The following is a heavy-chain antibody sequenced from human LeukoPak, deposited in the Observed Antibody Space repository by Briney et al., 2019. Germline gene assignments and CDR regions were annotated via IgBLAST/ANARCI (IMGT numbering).Heavy chain of an antibody. J-gene: IGHJ5*02. CDR2: IYTGGST. V-gene: IGHV3-53*01. CDR1: GFTVSSNY. D-gene: IGHD3-16*01. Sequence: GGSLRLSCAASGFTVSSNYMSWVRQAPGKGLEWVSVIYTGGSTYYADSVRGRFTISRDNAKTSLYLQMNSLRAEDTAVYYCAGNVDIGGVPPSGFDPWGQGTLVTVSS. CDR3: AGNVDIGGVPPSGFDP.